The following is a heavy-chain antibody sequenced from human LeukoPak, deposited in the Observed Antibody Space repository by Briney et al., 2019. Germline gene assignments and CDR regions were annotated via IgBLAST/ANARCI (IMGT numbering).Heavy chain of an antibody. V-gene: IGHV5-51*01. CDR1: GYYFPTFW. D-gene: IGHD3-22*01. CDR3: ASSWNYYDSSVHNAFDI. Sequence: GESLKISCKASGYYFPTFWIGWVRQMPGKGLEWMGIIYPGDSDTRYSPSFQGQVTISADKSISTAYLQWSSLKASDTAMYYCASSWNYYDSSVHNAFDIWGRGTMVTVSS. J-gene: IGHJ3*02. CDR2: IYPGDSDT.